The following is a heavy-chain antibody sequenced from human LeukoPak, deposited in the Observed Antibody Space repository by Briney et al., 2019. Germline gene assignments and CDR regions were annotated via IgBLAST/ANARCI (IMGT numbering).Heavy chain of an antibody. D-gene: IGHD3-22*01. CDR3: ARKTYYYDTSPAGWFDT. Sequence: GGSLRLSCAASGFTFSDYWMSWVRQAPGKGLEWVANINQDGSAKNYVDSVKGRFTISRDNSKNSLYLQMNSLRAEDTAIYFCARKTYYYDTSPAGWFDTWGQGTLVTVSS. V-gene: IGHV3-7*01. CDR1: GFTFSDYW. CDR2: INQDGSAK. J-gene: IGHJ5*02.